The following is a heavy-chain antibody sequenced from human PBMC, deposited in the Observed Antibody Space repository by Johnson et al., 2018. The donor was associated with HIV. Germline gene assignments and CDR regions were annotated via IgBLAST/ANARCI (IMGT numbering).Heavy chain of an antibody. CDR3: ATAAAGLDAFDV. V-gene: IGHV3-33*01. J-gene: IGHJ3*01. D-gene: IGHD6-13*01. Sequence: QVQLVESGGGVVQPGRSLRLSCAASGFTFSTYGMHWVRQAPGKGLEWLAVIWYDGSNKYYADSVKGRFTISRDNSKFTLYLQMNSLRAEETAVYYCATAAAGLDAFDVWGQGTMVTVSS. CDR2: IWYDGSNK. CDR1: GFTFSTYG.